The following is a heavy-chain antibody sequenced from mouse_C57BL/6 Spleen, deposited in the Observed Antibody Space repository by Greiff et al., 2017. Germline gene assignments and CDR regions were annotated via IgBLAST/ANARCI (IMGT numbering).Heavy chain of an antibody. CDR1: GYTFTDYY. D-gene: IGHD4-1*02. Sequence: EVQLQQSGPELVKPGASVKMSCKASGYTFTDYYMHWVKQSHGKSLAWIGYIYPNNGGNGYNQKFKGKATLTVDKSSSTAYMELRSLTSEDSAVYYCARDTNCDGLHWYFDVWGTGTTVTVSS. V-gene: IGHV1-34*01. CDR2: IYPNNGGN. CDR3: ARDTNCDGLHWYFDV. J-gene: IGHJ1*03.